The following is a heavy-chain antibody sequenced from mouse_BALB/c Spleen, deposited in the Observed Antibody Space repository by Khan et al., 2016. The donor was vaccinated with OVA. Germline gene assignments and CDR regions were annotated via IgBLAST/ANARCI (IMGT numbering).Heavy chain of an antibody. D-gene: IGHD1-1*01. V-gene: IGHV1-76*01. J-gene: IGHJ2*01. CDR2: IYPGTGST. CDR3: TRSSPTVVAFDY. Sequence: VKLMESGAELVRPGASVKLSCKPSGYIFTSYWIHWVKQRSGQGLEWIARIYPGTGSTYYTEKFKGKATLTADKSSSNAYMQLSSLKSTDTAHCFCTRSSPTVVAFDYWGQGTTLTVSS. CDR1: GYIFTSYW.